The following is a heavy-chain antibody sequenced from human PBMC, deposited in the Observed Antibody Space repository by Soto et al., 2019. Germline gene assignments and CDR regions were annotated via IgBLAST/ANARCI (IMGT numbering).Heavy chain of an antibody. J-gene: IGHJ6*02. CDR3: VRAAGYRGNDYDYYYGRAV. CDR1: GFTFSSYG. V-gene: IGHV3-33*01. D-gene: IGHD5-12*01. Sequence: QVQLVESGGGVVQPGRSLRLSCAASGFTFSSYGMHWVRQAPGPVLEWVAVVWYDGGNKSDADSVRGRFTSSSDNSKNTLYRQMNSLRDGDTAVYYCVRAAGYRGNDYDYYYGRAVGGQGTTVTVSS. CDR2: VWYDGGNK.